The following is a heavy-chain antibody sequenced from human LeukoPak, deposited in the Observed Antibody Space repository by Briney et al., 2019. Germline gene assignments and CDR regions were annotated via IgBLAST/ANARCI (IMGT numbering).Heavy chain of an antibody. CDR2: ISAYNGNT. Sequence: ASVKVSCKASGYTFTSYGISWVRQAPGQGLEWMGWISAYNGNTNYAQKLQGRVTMTTDTPTSTAYMELRSLRSDDTAVYYCARDLCQGTCGYCTNGVCYTDVGGDYWGQGTLVTVSS. CDR1: GYTFTSYG. D-gene: IGHD2-8*01. CDR3: ARDLCQGTCGYCTNGVCYTDVGGDY. J-gene: IGHJ4*02. V-gene: IGHV1-18*01.